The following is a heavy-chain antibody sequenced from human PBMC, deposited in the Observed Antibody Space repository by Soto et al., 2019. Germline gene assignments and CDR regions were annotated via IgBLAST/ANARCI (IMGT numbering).Heavy chain of an antibody. CDR3: ARDSVVGSSWYIGRPNGFDP. D-gene: IGHD6-13*01. CDR1: GFTFSSYS. Sequence: GGSLRLSCAASGFTFSSYSMNWVRQAPGKGLEWVSYISSSSSTIYYADSVKGRFTISRDNAKNSLYLQMNSLRDEDTAVYYCARDSVVGSSWYIGRPNGFDPWGQGTLVTVSS. V-gene: IGHV3-48*02. CDR2: ISSSSSTI. J-gene: IGHJ5*02.